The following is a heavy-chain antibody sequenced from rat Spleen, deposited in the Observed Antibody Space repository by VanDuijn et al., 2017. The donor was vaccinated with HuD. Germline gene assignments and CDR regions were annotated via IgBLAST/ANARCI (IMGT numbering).Heavy chain of an antibody. CDR3: VNMDPKPCH. D-gene: IGHD3-2*01. Sequence: EVQLVESGGGSVQPGRSLKLSCAASGFTFGDYGMAWVRQAPKKGPEWVATIIYDGSGTYYRDSVRGRFTISRDNAKSTLYLQMDSLRSEDTATYYCVNMDPKPCHWGHGVIVTGSS. CDR2: IIYDGSGT. CDR1: GFTFGDYG. J-gene: IGHJ2*01. V-gene: IGHV5-7*01.